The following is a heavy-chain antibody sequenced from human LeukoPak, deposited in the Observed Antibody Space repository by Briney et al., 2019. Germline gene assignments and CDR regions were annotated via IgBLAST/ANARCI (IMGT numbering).Heavy chain of an antibody. CDR3: ARVVEWLQLRYFDY. D-gene: IGHD5-24*01. V-gene: IGHV4-34*01. CDR2: INHSGST. CDR1: GGSFSGYY. J-gene: IGHJ4*02. Sequence: PSETLSLTCAVYGGSFSGYYWSWIRQPPGKGLEWIGEINHSGSTNYNPSLKSRVTISVDTSKNQFSLKLSSVTAADTAVYYCARVVEWLQLRYFDYWGQGTLVTVSS.